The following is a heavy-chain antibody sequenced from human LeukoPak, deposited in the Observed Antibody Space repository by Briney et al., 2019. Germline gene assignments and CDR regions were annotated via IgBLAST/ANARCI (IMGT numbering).Heavy chain of an antibody. Sequence: GGSLRLSCAASGFTFSSYGMHWVRQAPGKGLEWVAVISYDGSNKYYADSVKGRFTISRDNSKNTLYLQMNSLRAEDTAVYYCAKEHLGYYYDSSGYYSDYWGQGTLVTVSS. D-gene: IGHD3-22*01. CDR3: AKEHLGYYYDSSGYYSDY. J-gene: IGHJ4*02. CDR1: GFTFSSYG. V-gene: IGHV3-30*18. CDR2: ISYDGSNK.